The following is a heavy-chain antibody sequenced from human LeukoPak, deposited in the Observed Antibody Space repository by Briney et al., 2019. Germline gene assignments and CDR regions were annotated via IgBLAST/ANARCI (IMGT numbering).Heavy chain of an antibody. CDR3: ARDRDYIAAYYFGH. Sequence: PGGSLRLSCTASGFAFNKYAMHWVRQAPGKGLEWVAVISYDGRDKHYADSVKGRFTISRDNSMDTLYLQMNTLRVDDTALYYCARDRDYIAAYYFGHWGQGTLVTVSS. J-gene: IGHJ4*02. CDR1: GFAFNKYA. CDR2: ISYDGRDK. D-gene: IGHD6-13*01. V-gene: IGHV3-30*04.